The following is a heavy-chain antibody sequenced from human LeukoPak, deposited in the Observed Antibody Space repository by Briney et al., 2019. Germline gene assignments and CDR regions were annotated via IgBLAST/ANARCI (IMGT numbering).Heavy chain of an antibody. V-gene: IGHV3-53*01. CDR3: TRSGYRHPYHFES. Sequence: PGGSLRLSCAASGFTVSSYYMNWVRQAPGKGLEWVSVIYTGGGTDHADSVKGRFTISRDNSKNTLSLQMNSLRADDTAIYYCTRSGYRHPYHFESWGQGTLVIVSS. D-gene: IGHD3-22*01. CDR1: GFTVSSYY. CDR2: IYTGGGT. J-gene: IGHJ4*02.